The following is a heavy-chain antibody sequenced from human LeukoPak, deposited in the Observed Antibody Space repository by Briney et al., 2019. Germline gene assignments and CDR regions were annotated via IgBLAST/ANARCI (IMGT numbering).Heavy chain of an antibody. Sequence: SQTLSLTCTVSGGSISSGGYYWSWIRQHPGKGLEWIGYIYYSGSTYHNPSLKSRVTISVDTSKNQFSLKLSSVTAADTAVYYCASNWNYEGGAFDIWGQGTMVTVSS. J-gene: IGHJ3*02. V-gene: IGHV4-31*03. D-gene: IGHD1-7*01. CDR1: GGSISSGGYY. CDR3: ASNWNYEGGAFDI. CDR2: IYYSGST.